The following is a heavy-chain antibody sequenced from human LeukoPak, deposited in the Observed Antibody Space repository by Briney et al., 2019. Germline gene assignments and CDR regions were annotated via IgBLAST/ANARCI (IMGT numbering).Heavy chain of an antibody. Sequence: GGSLRLSCAASGIIFKNYWMHWVRQAPGKGLVWVSHIIQDGSDTSYADSVKGRFTIPRDNAKNTVYLQMNSLRAEDTAVYFCATDDYRGLGYWGQGTLVTVSS. J-gene: IGHJ4*02. V-gene: IGHV3-74*01. CDR2: IIQDGSDT. CDR3: ATDDYRGLGY. D-gene: IGHD4-11*01. CDR1: GIIFKNYW.